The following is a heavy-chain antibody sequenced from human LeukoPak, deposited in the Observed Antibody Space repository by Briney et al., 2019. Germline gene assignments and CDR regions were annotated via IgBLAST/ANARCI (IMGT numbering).Heavy chain of an antibody. CDR1: GFTFSSYW. V-gene: IGHV3-74*01. Sequence: GGSLRLSCAASGFTFSSYWMHWVRQAPGKGLVWVSRINSDGSSSNYADSVKGRFTISRDNAKNTLYLQMNTLRAEDTAVYYCARAYGDYAMYYFDYWGQGTLVTVST. J-gene: IGHJ4*02. CDR2: INSDGSSS. CDR3: ARAYGDYAMYYFDY. D-gene: IGHD4-17*01.